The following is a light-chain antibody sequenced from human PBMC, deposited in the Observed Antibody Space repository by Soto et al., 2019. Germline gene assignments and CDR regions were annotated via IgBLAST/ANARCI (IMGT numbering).Light chain of an antibody. V-gene: IGLV2-14*02. Sequence: QAVVTQPASVSGSPGQSITISCTGTSSDVGSYNLVSWYQQHPGKAPKLMIYDVSNRPSGVSNRFSGSKSGNTASLTISGLQAEDEADYYCSSYTSSSPVVFGGGTKLTVL. CDR2: DVS. J-gene: IGLJ2*01. CDR3: SSYTSSSPVV. CDR1: SSDVGSYNL.